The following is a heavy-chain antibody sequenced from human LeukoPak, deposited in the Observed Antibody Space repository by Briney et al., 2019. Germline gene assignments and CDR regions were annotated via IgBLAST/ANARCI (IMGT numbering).Heavy chain of an antibody. CDR3: ATVTTSYYYYYGMDV. Sequence: ASVKVSCKASGYTFTSYGISWVRQAPGQGLEWMGWISAYNGNTNYAQKFQGRVTMTRDTSISTAYMELSRLRSDDTAVYYCATVTTSYYYYYGMDVWGQGTTVTVSS. V-gene: IGHV1-18*01. D-gene: IGHD4-17*01. J-gene: IGHJ6*02. CDR1: GYTFTSYG. CDR2: ISAYNGNT.